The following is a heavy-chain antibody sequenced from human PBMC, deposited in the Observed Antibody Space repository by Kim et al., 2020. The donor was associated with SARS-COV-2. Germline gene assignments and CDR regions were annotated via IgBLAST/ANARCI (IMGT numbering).Heavy chain of an antibody. V-gene: IGHV3-33*01. D-gene: IGHD2-15*01. Sequence: GGSLRLSCAASGFTFSSYGMHWVRQAPGKGLEWVAVIWYDGSNKYYADSVKGRFTISRDNSKNTLYLQMNSLRAEDTAVYYCARDLGSEHYYFDYWGQGTLVTVSS. CDR2: IWYDGSNK. CDR3: ARDLGSEHYYFDY. CDR1: GFTFSSYG. J-gene: IGHJ4*02.